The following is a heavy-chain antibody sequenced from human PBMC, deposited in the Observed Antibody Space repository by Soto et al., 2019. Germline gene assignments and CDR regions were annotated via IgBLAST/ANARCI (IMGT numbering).Heavy chain of an antibody. D-gene: IGHD3-10*01. Sequence: SETLSLTCAVSGGSLSSGYSWRCIRQPPGKGLEWIGYIYYSGSTYYNPSLKSRVTISIDRSKNQFSLTLNSSTAADTAVYYCARNSYGSGTYYTYFFASWGQGTLVT. CDR1: GGSLSSGYS. V-gene: IGHV4-30-2*01. CDR3: ARNSYGSGTYYTYFFAS. J-gene: IGHJ4*02. CDR2: IYYSGST.